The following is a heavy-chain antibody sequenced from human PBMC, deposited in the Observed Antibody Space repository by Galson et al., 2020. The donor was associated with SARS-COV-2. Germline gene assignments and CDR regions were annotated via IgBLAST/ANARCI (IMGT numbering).Heavy chain of an antibody. CDR2: ISYDGSNT. J-gene: IGHJ5*02. Sequence: GESLKISCAASGFSLNNFLIHWVRQAPGKGLEWVAVISYDGSNTNYVDSVKGRFTISRDNSQNIIYLQMNSLRPDDTAVYYCARDQGYSHGGDLWGLGTLVTVSS. CDR1: GFSLNNFL. CDR3: ARDQGYSHGGDL. D-gene: IGHD5-18*01. V-gene: IGHV3-30*04.